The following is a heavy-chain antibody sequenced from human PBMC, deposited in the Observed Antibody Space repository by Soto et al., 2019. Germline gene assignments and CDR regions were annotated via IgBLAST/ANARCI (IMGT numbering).Heavy chain of an antibody. CDR1: GFTFSNYW. CDR3: SRDVVVGAKALNY. D-gene: IGHD2-15*01. Sequence: GGSLRLSCAASGFTFSNYWMTWVRQAPGKGPEWVANIKEDGSEKHYVDSVKGRFTISRDNAKNSLYLQMNSLRVEDTAVYFCSRDVVVGAKALNYWGQGALVTVSS. CDR2: IKEDGSEK. V-gene: IGHV3-7*01. J-gene: IGHJ4*02.